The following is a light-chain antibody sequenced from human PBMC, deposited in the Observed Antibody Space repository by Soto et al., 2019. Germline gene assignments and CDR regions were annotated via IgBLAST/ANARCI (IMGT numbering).Light chain of an antibody. CDR1: QSVSSSY. J-gene: IGKJ1*01. CDR2: DAS. V-gene: IGKV3-20*01. Sequence: ESVLTQSPDTLSLSPGERATLSCRASQSVSSSYLAWCQQKPGQAPRLLIYDASSRATGIPDRFSGSGSGTDFSLTISRLEPEYFAVYYCQRYGSSPAFCQGTKVDIK. CDR3: QRYGSSPA.